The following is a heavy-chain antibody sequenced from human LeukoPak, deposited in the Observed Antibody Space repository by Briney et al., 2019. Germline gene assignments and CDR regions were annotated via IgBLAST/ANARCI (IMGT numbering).Heavy chain of an antibody. CDR1: GFNFNGYG. D-gene: IGHD2-15*01. CDR2: IWYDGSND. V-gene: IGHV3-33*01. Sequence: PGGSLRLSCATSGFNFNGYGMHWVRQAPGKGLEWVADIWYDGSNDYYADSVKGRFNISRDNSTNTLYLHLNSLRAEDTAVYYCARGDCTGGSCSLRYWGPGTLVTVSS. CDR3: ARGDCTGGSCSLRY. J-gene: IGHJ4*02.